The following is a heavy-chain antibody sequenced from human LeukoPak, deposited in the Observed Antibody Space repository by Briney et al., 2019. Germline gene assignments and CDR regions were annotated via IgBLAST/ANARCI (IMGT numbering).Heavy chain of an antibody. J-gene: IGHJ5*02. CDR3: ARAPAVVVVAATLSWFDP. Sequence: VASVKVSCKASGYTFTSYGISWVRQAPGQGLEWMGWISAYNGNTNYAQKLQGRVTMTTDTSTSTAYMELRSLRSDDTAVYYCARAPAVVVVAATLSWFDPWGQGTLVTVSS. CDR1: GYTFTSYG. V-gene: IGHV1-18*01. D-gene: IGHD2-15*01. CDR2: ISAYNGNT.